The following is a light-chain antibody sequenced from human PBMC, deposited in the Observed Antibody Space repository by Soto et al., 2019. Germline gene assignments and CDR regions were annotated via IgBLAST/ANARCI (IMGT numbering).Light chain of an antibody. CDR1: QGISSY. V-gene: IGKV1-9*01. CDR3: QQLKSYPQT. CDR2: AAS. Sequence: DIQLTHSPSFLSASVGDGVSITCLASQGISSYLAWYQKKPGKAPKLLMYAASTLQSGVPSRFSGSGSGTEFTLTISSLQPEDFATYYCQQLKSYPQTFGQGTKVDIK. J-gene: IGKJ1*01.